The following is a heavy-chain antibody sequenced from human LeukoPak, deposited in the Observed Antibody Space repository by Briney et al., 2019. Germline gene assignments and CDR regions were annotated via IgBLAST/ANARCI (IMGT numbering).Heavy chain of an antibody. J-gene: IGHJ4*02. CDR1: GGTFSSYA. V-gene: IGHV1-69*05. D-gene: IGHD1-26*01. CDR2: IIPIFGTA. Sequence: ASVKVSCKASGGTFSSYAISWVRQAPGQGLEWMGRIIPIFGTANYAQKFQGRVTITTDESTSTAYMELSSLRSEDTVVYYCARGAVSSGSYYGSFDYWGQGTLVTVSS. CDR3: ARGAVSSGSYYGSFDY.